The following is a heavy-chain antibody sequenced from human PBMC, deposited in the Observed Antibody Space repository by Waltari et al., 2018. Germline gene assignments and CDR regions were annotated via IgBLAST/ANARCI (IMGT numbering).Heavy chain of an antibody. CDR1: GGSISSHY. V-gene: IGHV4-59*11. D-gene: IGHD6-13*01. J-gene: IGHJ4*02. Sequence: QVQLQESGPGLVKPSETLSLTCTVSGGSISSHYWSWIRPPPGKGLEWIGYIYYSGSTNYNPSLKSRVTISVDTSKNQFSLKLSSVTAADTAVYYCARGNGYSSSWYVPSDFDYWGQGTLVTVSS. CDR3: ARGNGYSSSWYVPSDFDY. CDR2: IYYSGST.